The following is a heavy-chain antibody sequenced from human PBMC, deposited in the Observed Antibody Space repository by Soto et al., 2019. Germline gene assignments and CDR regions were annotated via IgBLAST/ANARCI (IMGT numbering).Heavy chain of an antibody. V-gene: IGHV4-59*08. CDR1: GGSISSYY. CDR3: ARIESGRYDFWSGYSGPTDYYYMDV. J-gene: IGHJ6*03. D-gene: IGHD3-3*01. Sequence: PSETLSLTCTVSGGSISSYYWSWIRQPPGKGLEWIGYIYYSGSTNYNPSLKSRVTISVDTSKNQFSLKLSSVTAAYTAVYYCARIESGRYDFWSGYSGPTDYYYMDVWGKGTTVAVSS. CDR2: IYYSGST.